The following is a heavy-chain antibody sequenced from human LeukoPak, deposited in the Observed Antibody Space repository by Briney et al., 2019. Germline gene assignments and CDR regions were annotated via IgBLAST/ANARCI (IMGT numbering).Heavy chain of an antibody. CDR3: ARGGNYEPHVIDY. D-gene: IGHD4-11*01. CDR2: INHSGST. Sequence: SETLSLTCAVSGGSFSGYYWSWIRQPPGKGLEWIGEINHSGSTNYNPSLKSRVTISVDTSKNQFSLKLSSVTAADTAVYYCARGGNYEPHVIDYWGQGTLVTVSS. J-gene: IGHJ4*02. CDR1: GGSFSGYY. V-gene: IGHV4-34*01.